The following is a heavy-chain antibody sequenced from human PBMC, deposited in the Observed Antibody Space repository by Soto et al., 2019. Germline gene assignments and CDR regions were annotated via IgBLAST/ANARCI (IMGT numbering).Heavy chain of an antibody. J-gene: IGHJ4*02. Sequence: QITLKESGPTLVKPTETLTLTCTVSGFPLSARGVGVGWIRQPPGKALEWLAIIYWNDDKRYSPSLKSRLTITQDTSKKQVGLSMTNTDPVDTAKYYCAHSPWGAAPDYWGQGTLVTVSS. CDR3: AHSPWGAAPDY. V-gene: IGHV2-5*01. CDR1: GFPLSARGVG. D-gene: IGHD3-16*01. CDR2: IYWNDDK.